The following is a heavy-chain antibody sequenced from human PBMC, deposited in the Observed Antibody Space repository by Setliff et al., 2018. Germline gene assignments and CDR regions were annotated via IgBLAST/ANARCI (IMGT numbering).Heavy chain of an antibody. D-gene: IGHD4-17*01. Sequence: PGGSLRLSCAASGFTFNNYWMHWVRQAPGKGLVWVSRINSDGSSTSYADSVKGRFTISRDNAKNTLYLQMNSLRAEDTAVYYCARAVVGYGDLYYFDCWGQGTLVTVS. CDR3: ARAVVGYGDLYYFDC. CDR2: INSDGSST. CDR1: GFTFNNYW. V-gene: IGHV3-74*01. J-gene: IGHJ4*02.